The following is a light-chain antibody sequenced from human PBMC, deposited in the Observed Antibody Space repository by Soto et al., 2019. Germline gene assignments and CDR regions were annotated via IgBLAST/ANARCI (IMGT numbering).Light chain of an antibody. J-gene: IGKJ1*01. CDR3: QQRSNWPWT. Sequence: EIVLTQSPVTLSLSPGERATLSCRASPSVGSSLAWYQQKPGQAPRLLIYDASNRATGIPARFSGSGSGTDFTLTISSLEPEDFAVYSCQQRSNWPWTFGQGTKVEVK. CDR2: DAS. CDR1: PSVGSS. V-gene: IGKV3-11*01.